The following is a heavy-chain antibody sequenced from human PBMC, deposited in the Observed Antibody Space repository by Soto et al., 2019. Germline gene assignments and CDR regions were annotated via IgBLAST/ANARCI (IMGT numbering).Heavy chain of an antibody. V-gene: IGHV1-46*01. D-gene: IGHD3-10*01. Sequence: ASVKVSCKASGYTFTSYYVHWVRQAPGQGLEWMGIINPSGGSTSYAQKFQGRVTMTRGTSTSTVYMELSSLRSEDTAVYYCASYGSGSYDFDYWGQGTLVTVSS. J-gene: IGHJ4*02. CDR1: GYTFTSYY. CDR3: ASYGSGSYDFDY. CDR2: INPSGGST.